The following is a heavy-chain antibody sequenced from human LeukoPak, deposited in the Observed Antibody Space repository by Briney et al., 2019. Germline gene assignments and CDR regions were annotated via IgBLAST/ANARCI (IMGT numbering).Heavy chain of an antibody. CDR1: GGSISSSSYY. CDR3: ARQNYDFWSGYYTH. J-gene: IGHJ4*02. Sequence: SETLSPTCTVSGGSISSSSYYWGWIRQPPGKGLEWIGSIYYSGSTYYNPSLKSRVTISVDTSKNQFSLKLSSVTAADTAVYYCARQNYDFWSGYYTHWGQGTLVTVSS. V-gene: IGHV4-39*01. D-gene: IGHD3-3*01. CDR2: IYYSGST.